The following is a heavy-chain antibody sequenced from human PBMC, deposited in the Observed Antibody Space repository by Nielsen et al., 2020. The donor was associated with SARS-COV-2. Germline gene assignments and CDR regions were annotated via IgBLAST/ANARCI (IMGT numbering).Heavy chain of an antibody. CDR1: GFTFSSYG. Sequence: GESLKISCAASGFTFSSYGMHWVRQAPGKGLEWVAVIWYDGSNKYYADSVKGRFTISRDNSKNTLYLQMNSLRAEDTAVYYCARDRDYLYYFDYWGQGTLVTVSS. V-gene: IGHV3-33*01. D-gene: IGHD4-11*01. J-gene: IGHJ4*02. CDR3: ARDRDYLYYFDY. CDR2: IWYDGSNK.